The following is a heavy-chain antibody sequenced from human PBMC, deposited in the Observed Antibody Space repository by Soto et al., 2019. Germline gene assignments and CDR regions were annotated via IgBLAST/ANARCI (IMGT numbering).Heavy chain of an antibody. CDR2: IVGTGDSS. D-gene: IGHD6-13*01. CDR1: GFTCSPYA. Sequence: RRLSCAVSGFTCSPYAMSWVRQAPGKGLERDSSIVGTGDSSYYADSVKGRFTTSRDNSKNTLYVEMNNLGAEDTAVYYCAKSGYSRSWRFKYWGKGIRVNVTS. V-gene: IGHV3-23*01. CDR3: AKSGYSRSWRFKY. J-gene: IGHJ4*02.